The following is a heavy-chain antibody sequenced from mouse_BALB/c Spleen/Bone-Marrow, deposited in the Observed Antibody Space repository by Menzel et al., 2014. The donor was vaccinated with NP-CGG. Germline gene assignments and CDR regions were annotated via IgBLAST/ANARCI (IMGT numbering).Heavy chain of an antibody. Sequence: EVKLQESGPELVKPGASMKISSKASGYSFTGYTMNWVKQSHGKNLEWIGLINPYNGGTSYNQKFKGKATLTVDKSSSTAYMELLSLTSEDSAVYYCARHGYGNYVALDCWGQGTSVTVSS. CDR1: GYSFTGYT. D-gene: IGHD2-10*02. CDR2: INPYNGGT. V-gene: IGHV1-18*01. J-gene: IGHJ4*01. CDR3: ARHGYGNYVALDC.